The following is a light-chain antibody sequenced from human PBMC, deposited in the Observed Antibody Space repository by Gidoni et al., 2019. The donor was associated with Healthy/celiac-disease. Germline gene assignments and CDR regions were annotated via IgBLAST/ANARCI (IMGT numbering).Light chain of an antibody. CDR1: QSISSY. CDR2: AAS. V-gene: IGKV1-39*01. Sequence: DLQMTPSPSSLSASVGDRVTITCRASQSISSYLNWYQQKPGKAPKLLIYAASSLQSGVPSRFSGSGSGTDFTLTISSLQPEDFATYYCQQSYSTPRLTFGGGTKVEIK. J-gene: IGKJ4*01. CDR3: QQSYSTPRLT.